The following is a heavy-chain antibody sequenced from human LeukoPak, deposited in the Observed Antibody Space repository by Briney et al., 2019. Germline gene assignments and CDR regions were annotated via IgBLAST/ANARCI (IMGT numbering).Heavy chain of an antibody. V-gene: IGHV4-59*01. J-gene: IGHJ4*02. CDR1: GGSIRSYY. Sequence: SETLSLTCIVSGGSIRSYYWSWIRQPPGKGLEWIGCIHYSGSINYNPSLKSRVTISVDTSKNQFSLRLSSVTAADTAVYYCARSRSRGYSGDFDYWGQGTLVTVSS. D-gene: IGHD5-12*01. CDR2: IHYSGSI. CDR3: ARSRSRGYSGDFDY.